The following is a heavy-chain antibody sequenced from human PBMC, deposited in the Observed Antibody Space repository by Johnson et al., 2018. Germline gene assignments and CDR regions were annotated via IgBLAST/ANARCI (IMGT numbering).Heavy chain of an antibody. J-gene: IGHJ3*02. D-gene: IGHD4-17*01. V-gene: IGHV3-7*04. Sequence: EVELVESGGGLVQAGGSLGLSCVASGFIFSSHWMSWLRQAPGKGLEWVANIHQDGSEKYYVDSVKVRFPISRDNAKKSLSLQMNSLRAEDTAVYYCARGYDDYLSNDAFDIWGQGTMVTVSS. CDR3: ARGYDDYLSNDAFDI. CDR1: GFIFSSHW. CDR2: IHQDGSEK.